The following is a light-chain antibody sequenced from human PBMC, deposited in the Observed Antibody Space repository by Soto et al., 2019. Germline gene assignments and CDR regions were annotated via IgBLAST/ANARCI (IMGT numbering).Light chain of an antibody. CDR1: SSNIGAGYD. Sequence: QSVLTQPPSVSGAPGQRVTISCTGSSSNIGAGYDVHWYQQLPGTAPKLLIYGNSNRPSGVPDRFSGSKSGTSASLAITGLQAEEESGYYCQAYDSSLSAVVFGGGAKVTVL. CDR2: GNS. J-gene: IGLJ2*01. CDR3: QAYDSSLSAVV. V-gene: IGLV1-40*01.